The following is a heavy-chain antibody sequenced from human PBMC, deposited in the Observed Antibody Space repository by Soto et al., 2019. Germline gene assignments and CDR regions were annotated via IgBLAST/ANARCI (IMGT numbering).Heavy chain of an antibody. D-gene: IGHD1-1*01. J-gene: IGHJ6*02. CDR2: IYHSGST. CDR3: ARHGNWNDVGGYYYYGTDV. CDR1: GGSISSSNW. V-gene: IGHV4-4*02. Sequence: SETLSLTCAVSGGSISSSNWWSWVRQPPGKGLEWIGEIYHSGSTNYNPSLKSRVTISVDKSKNQFSLKLSSVTAADTAVYYCARHGNWNDVGGYYYYGTDVWGQGTTVTVSS.